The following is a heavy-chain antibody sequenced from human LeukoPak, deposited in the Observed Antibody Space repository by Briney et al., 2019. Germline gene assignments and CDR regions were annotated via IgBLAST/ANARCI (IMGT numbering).Heavy chain of an antibody. CDR1: GGTFSSYA. D-gene: IGHD3-9*01. J-gene: IGHJ3*02. CDR3: ARDEAGRYFDWLTYFDI. V-gene: IGHV1-69*04. Sequence: SVKVSCKASGGTFSSYAISWVRQAPGQGLEWMGRIIPILGIANYAQKFQDRVTITADKSTSTAYMELSSLRSEDTAVYYCARDEAGRYFDWLTYFDIWGQGTMVTVSS. CDR2: IIPILGIA.